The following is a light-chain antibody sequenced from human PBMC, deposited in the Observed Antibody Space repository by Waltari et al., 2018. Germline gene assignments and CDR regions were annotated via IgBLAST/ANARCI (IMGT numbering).Light chain of an antibody. CDR2: GNS. CDR3: QSYDSSQSGSV. V-gene: IGLV1-40*01. Sequence: QSVLTQPPSVSGAPGQRVTIPCTGSSSNIGTGYAVHWYQQLPGTAPKLLIYGNSNRPSGVPDRFSGSKSGTSASLAITGLQAEDEADYYCQSYDSSQSGSVFGGGTKLTVL. J-gene: IGLJ2*01. CDR1: SSNIGTGYA.